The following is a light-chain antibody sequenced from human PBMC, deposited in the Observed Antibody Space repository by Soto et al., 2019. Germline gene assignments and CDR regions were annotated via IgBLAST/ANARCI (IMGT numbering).Light chain of an antibody. Sequence: ETVMTQSPVILSVSPGDTATLSCRASQTVTINLAWYQQKPGQSPRLLIHGASIRATGIPDRFSGSGSGTDFTLTISRLEPEDFAVYYCHQYGTLPYAFGQGTKLQIK. CDR3: HQYGTLPYA. V-gene: IGKV3-20*01. CDR1: QTVTIN. J-gene: IGKJ2*01. CDR2: GAS.